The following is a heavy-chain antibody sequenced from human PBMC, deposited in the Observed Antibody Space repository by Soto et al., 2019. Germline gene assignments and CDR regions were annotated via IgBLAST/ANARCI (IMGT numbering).Heavy chain of an antibody. Sequence: SETLSLTCTVSGGSISSYYWSWIRQPPGKGLEWIGYIYHSGSTYYNPSLKSRVTISVDRSKNQFSLKLSSVTAADTAVYYCARGFSGYEYNWFDPWGQGTLVTVSS. J-gene: IGHJ5*02. CDR1: GGSISSYY. CDR3: ARGFSGYEYNWFDP. CDR2: IYHSGST. V-gene: IGHV4-59*12. D-gene: IGHD5-12*01.